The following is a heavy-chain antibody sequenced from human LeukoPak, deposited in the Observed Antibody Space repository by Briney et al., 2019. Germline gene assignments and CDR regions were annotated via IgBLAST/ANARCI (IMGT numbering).Heavy chain of an antibody. J-gene: IGHJ4*02. CDR3: AKDPYYYDTSGYNGDY. CDR2: ISGGGGST. D-gene: IGHD3-22*01. V-gene: IGHV3-23*01. Sequence: GGSLRLSCAASGFTFDDYAMSWVRQAPGKGLEWVSSISGGGGSTYYADSVKGRFTISRDNSKNTLFLQMNSLRAEDTAVYYCAKDPYYYDTSGYNGDYWGQGTLVTVSS. CDR1: GFTFDDYA.